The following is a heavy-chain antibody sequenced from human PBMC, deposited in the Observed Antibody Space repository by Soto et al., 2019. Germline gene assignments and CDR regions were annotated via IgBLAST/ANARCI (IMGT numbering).Heavy chain of an antibody. D-gene: IGHD2-8*01. CDR2: INHLTTT. J-gene: IGHJ4*02. Sequence: SETLSLTCAVYGGSFSSYHCSWIRQTPGKGLEWIGEINHLTTTNYNPSLKSRVVISLDTSKNQFSLNLSSVTAADTAVYYCVRQGYCINGVCYFGAISYWVQGTLVTV. CDR1: GGSFSSYH. V-gene: IGHV4-34*01. CDR3: VRQGYCINGVCYFGAISY.